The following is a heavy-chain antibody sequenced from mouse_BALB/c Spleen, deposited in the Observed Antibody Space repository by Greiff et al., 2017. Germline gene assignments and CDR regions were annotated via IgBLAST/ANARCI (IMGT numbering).Heavy chain of an antibody. CDR3: ARYDYYYAMDY. Sequence: VQGVESGAELVRPGTSVKVSCKASGYAFTNYLIEWVKQRPGQGLEWIGVINPGSGGTNYNEKFKGKATLTADKSSSTAYMQLSSLTSDDSAVYFCARYDYYYAMDYWGQGTSVTVSS. V-gene: IGHV1-54*01. CDR1: GYAFTNYL. CDR2: INPGSGGT. J-gene: IGHJ4*01. D-gene: IGHD2-4*01.